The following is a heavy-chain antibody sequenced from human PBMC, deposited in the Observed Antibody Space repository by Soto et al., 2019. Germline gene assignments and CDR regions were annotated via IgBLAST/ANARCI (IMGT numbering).Heavy chain of an antibody. CDR2: IIPIFGTA. Sequence: VQLVQSGAEVKKPGSSVKVSCKSSGGTFSSYAISWVRQAPGQGLEWMGGIIPIFGTANYAQKFQGRVTITADTPTSTADTELSSLTAEDTSVYYCARALGYCNSCSCYFNWFAPWCQGTRVTVSS. CDR3: ARALGYCNSCSCYFNWFAP. CDR1: GGTFSSYA. D-gene: IGHD2-15*01. J-gene: IGHJ5*02. V-gene: IGHV1-69*06.